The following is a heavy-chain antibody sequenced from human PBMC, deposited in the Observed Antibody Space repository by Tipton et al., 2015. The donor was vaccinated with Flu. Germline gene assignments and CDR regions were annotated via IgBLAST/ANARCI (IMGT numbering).Heavy chain of an antibody. CDR3: ARQIPAATKGRFDS. CDR2: IYYTGNP. Sequence: LRLSCTISGGSMSQYYWSWIRQSPGKGLEWIGYIYYTGNPNYNPSLRSRVTISVDTSKNQVSLKLTSVTAADTAMYYCARQIPAATKGRFDSWGQGILVTVSS. CDR1: GGSMSQYY. J-gene: IGHJ5*01. V-gene: IGHV4-59*01. D-gene: IGHD2-2*01.